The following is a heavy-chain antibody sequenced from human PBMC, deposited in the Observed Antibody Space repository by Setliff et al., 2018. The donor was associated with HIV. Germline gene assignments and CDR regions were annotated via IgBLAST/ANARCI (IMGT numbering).Heavy chain of an antibody. Sequence: GSLRLSCAASGFAFDNYCMTWVRQAPGKGLEWVSAIGGSTGSTYYADSVKGRFTISTDNSKNTLYLQMNSLRAEDTAVYYCAKPLTQWGVSPYHYAVDVWGQGTTVTSP. CDR3: AKPLTQWGVSPYHYAVDV. D-gene: IGHD1-26*01. CDR2: IGGSTGST. V-gene: IGHV3-23*01. J-gene: IGHJ6*02. CDR1: GFAFDNYC.